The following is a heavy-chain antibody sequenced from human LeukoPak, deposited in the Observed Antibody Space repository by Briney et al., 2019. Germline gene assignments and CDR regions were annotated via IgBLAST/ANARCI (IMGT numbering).Heavy chain of an antibody. Sequence: PSETLSLTCTVSGVSISSSNSYWGWIRQPPGKGLEWIGSIYYSGSTYYNPSLKSRVTISVDTSKNQFSLKLSSVTAADTAVYYCASSSWYHIHEVVWGKGTTVTISS. CDR3: ASSSWYHIHEVV. CDR1: GVSISSSNSY. CDR2: IYYSGST. V-gene: IGHV4-39*01. D-gene: IGHD6-13*01. J-gene: IGHJ6*03.